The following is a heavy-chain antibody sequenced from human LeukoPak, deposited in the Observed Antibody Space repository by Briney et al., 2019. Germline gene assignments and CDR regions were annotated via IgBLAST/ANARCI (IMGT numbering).Heavy chain of an antibody. Sequence: GASVKVSCKASGGTFISYAISWVRQAPGQGLEWMGGIIPIFGTANYAQKFQGRVTITADESTSTAYMELSSLRPEDTAVYYCARVVLGSGSYYTKGYYYYGMDVWGQGTTVTVSS. CDR1: GGTFISYA. CDR2: IIPIFGTA. V-gene: IGHV1-69*13. J-gene: IGHJ6*02. CDR3: ARVVLGSGSYYTKGYYYYGMDV. D-gene: IGHD1-26*01.